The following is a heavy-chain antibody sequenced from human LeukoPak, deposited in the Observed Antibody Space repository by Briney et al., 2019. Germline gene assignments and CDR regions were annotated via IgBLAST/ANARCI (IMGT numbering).Heavy chain of an antibody. CDR1: GFTFSSYA. Sequence: GGSLRLSCAASGFTFSSYAMHWVRQAPGKGLEWVAVISYDGSNKYYADSVKGRFTISRDNSKNTLYLQMNSLRAEDTAVYYCARGVGRSQYFDYWGQGTLVTVSS. CDR2: ISYDGSNK. J-gene: IGHJ4*02. V-gene: IGHV3-30-3*01. CDR3: ARGVGRSQYFDY.